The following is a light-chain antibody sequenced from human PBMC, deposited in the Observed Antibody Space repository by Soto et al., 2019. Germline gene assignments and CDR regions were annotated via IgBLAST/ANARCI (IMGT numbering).Light chain of an antibody. J-gene: IGKJ1*01. Sequence: EIVMTQSPATLSVSPGERATLSCRASQSVSSNLVWYQQKPGQAPRLLIYGASTSATGIRARFSGSGSGTEFTLTISSLQSEDFAVYYCQQYNNWPTWTLGQGTKVEIK. CDR2: GAS. CDR1: QSVSSN. CDR3: QQYNNWPTWT. V-gene: IGKV3-15*01.